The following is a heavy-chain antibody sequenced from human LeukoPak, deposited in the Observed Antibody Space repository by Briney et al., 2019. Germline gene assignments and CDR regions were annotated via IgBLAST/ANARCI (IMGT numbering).Heavy chain of an antibody. V-gene: IGHV3-74*01. CDR3: ARVPVGYTVVTPFDY. D-gene: IGHD4-23*01. Sequence: GGSLRLSCAASGFTFSSYWMHWVRQAPGKGLVWVSRINSDGSSTSYADSVKGRFTISRDNAKNTLYLQMNSLRAEDTAVYYCARVPVGYTVVTPFDYWGQGTLVTVSS. CDR2: INSDGSST. CDR1: GFTFSSYW. J-gene: IGHJ4*02.